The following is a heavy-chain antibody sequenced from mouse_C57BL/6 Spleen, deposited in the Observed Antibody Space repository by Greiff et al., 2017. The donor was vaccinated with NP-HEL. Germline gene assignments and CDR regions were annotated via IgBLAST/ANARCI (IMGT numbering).Heavy chain of an antibody. D-gene: IGHD1-1*01. Sequence: QVQLQQPGAELVRPGTSVKLSCKASGYTFTSYWMHWVKQRPGQGLEWIGVIDPSDSYTNYNQKFQGKATLTVDTSSSTAYMQRSSLTSEDSAVYYCAREGAYYYGSSYDFDYWGQGTTLTVSS. CDR1: GYTFTSYW. V-gene: IGHV1-59*01. CDR2: IDPSDSYT. CDR3: AREGAYYYGSSYDFDY. J-gene: IGHJ2*01.